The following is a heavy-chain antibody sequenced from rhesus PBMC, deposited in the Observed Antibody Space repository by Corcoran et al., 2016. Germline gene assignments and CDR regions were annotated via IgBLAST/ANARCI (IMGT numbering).Heavy chain of an antibody. CDR2: IRSGGST. D-gene: IGHD1-14*01. CDR1: GGSISSNY. CDR3: ARHLSGTYYGLDS. V-gene: IGHV4-160*01. J-gene: IGHJ6*01. Sequence: QVQLQESDPGLVKPSETLSLTCPVSGGSISSNYWTWIRQPPGKGLEWIGRIRSGGSTNSNPSLKSRVTISIDTSKNQFSLKLSSVTAADTAVYYCARHLSGTYYGLDSWGQGVVVTVSS.